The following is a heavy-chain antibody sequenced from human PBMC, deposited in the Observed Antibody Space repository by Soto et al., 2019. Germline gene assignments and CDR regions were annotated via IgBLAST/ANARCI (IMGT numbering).Heavy chain of an antibody. CDR2: VYGSGSP. J-gene: IGHJ6*02. CDR3: ARDAVTTLNNYGMDV. V-gene: IGHV4-4*07. CDR1: GGSITSYY. D-gene: IGHD4-17*01. Sequence: QVQLQESGPGLVKPSETLSLTCTVSGGSITSYYWTWIRRPAGKALEWIGRVYGSGSPNYNPSLKSRVTMSVDTSKNQFSLKLTSVTAADTAVYYCARDAVTTLNNYGMDVWGHGTTVIVSS.